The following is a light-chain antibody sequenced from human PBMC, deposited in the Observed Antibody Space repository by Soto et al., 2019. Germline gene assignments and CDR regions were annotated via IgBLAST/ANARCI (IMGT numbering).Light chain of an antibody. J-gene: IGLJ2*01. V-gene: IGLV1-36*01. Sequence: QAVVTQPPSVSEAPRQRVTISCSGSSSNIGNNAVNWYQQLPGKAPKLLIYYDDLLPSXVSDRFSGSKSGTSASLAISGLXXEXXXXYYCAAWDDSLNGVVFGGGTKLTVL. CDR3: AAWDDSLNGVV. CDR2: YDD. CDR1: SSNIGNNA.